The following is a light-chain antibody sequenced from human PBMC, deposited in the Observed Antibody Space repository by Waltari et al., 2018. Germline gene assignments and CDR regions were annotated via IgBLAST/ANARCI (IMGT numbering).Light chain of an antibody. Sequence: EILLTQSPGTLSLSPGERATLSCRASQSVTRALAWYQQKPGQAPRLLIYHASNRATGIPDRFSGSGSGTDFSLTISRLEPEDFAVYYCQHYVRLPATFGQGTKVEIK. CDR2: HAS. CDR1: QSVTRA. CDR3: QHYVRLPAT. V-gene: IGKV3-20*01. J-gene: IGKJ1*01.